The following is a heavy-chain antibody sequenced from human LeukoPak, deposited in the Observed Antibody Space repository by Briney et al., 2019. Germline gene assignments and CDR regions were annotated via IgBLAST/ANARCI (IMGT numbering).Heavy chain of an antibody. Sequence: GGSLRLSCAASGFTFSSYSMNWVRQAPGKGLEWVSSISSSSSYMYYADSVKGRFTISRDNAKNSLYLQMNSLRAEDTAVYYCARDQLVVVPAAILGWFDPWGQGTLVTVSS. J-gene: IGHJ5*02. CDR3: ARDQLVVVPAAILGWFDP. CDR1: GFTFSSYS. V-gene: IGHV3-21*01. D-gene: IGHD2-2*02. CDR2: ISSSSSYM.